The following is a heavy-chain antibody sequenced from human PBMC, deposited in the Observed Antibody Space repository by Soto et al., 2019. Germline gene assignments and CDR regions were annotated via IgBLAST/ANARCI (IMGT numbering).Heavy chain of an antibody. CDR2: INAVNGNT. J-gene: IGHJ4*02. D-gene: IGHD2-15*01. CDR3: ARELQGLYYFDY. V-gene: IGHV1-3*01. Sequence: ASVKVSCKASGYTFISYAIHWVRQAPGQRLEWMGWINAVNGNTKYSQKFQGRVTITRDTSAITAYMELTSLRSEDTAVYYCARELQGLYYFDYWGQGTLVTVSS. CDR1: GYTFISYA.